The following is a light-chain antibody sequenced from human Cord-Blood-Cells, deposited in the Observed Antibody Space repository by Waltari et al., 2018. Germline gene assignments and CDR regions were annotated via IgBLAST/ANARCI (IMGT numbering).Light chain of an antibody. CDR3: QQSYSTPFT. V-gene: IGKV1-39*01. J-gene: IGKJ3*01. CDR1: QSISSY. Sequence: DIQMTQSPPSLSGSVGQRVTTTCRASQSISSYLNWYQQKPGKAPKLLIYAASSLQSGVPSRFSGSGSGTDYTLTISSLQPEDFATYYCQQSYSTPFTFGPGTKVDIK. CDR2: AAS.